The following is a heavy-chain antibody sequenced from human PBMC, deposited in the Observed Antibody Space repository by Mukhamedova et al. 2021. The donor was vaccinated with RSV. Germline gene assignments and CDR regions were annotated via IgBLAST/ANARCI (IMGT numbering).Heavy chain of an antibody. CDR2: SSSSYM. V-gene: IGHV3-21*01. Sequence: SSSSYMNYADSVKGRFTISRDNAKNSLYLQMNSLRAEDTAVYYCARDGDTAMVGGSYYYYMDVWGKGTTVTVSS. CDR3: ARDGDTAMVGGSYYYYMDV. D-gene: IGHD5-18*01. J-gene: IGHJ6*03.